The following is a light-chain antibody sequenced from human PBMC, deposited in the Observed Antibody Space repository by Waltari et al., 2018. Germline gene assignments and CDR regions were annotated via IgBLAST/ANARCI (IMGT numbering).Light chain of an antibody. J-gene: IGKJ2*01. CDR1: QSVSSN. Sequence: EIVMTQSPATLSVSPGERATLSCRASQSVSSNLAWYQQKPGQAPRLLIYGASTRATGIPARFSGSGSGTEFTLTISSLQSEDFAVYYCQQYNNWPPKYTFGQGKKLEIK. V-gene: IGKV3-15*01. CDR3: QQYNNWPPKYT. CDR2: GAS.